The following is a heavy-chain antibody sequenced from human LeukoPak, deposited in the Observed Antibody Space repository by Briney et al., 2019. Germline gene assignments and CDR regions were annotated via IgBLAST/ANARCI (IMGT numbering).Heavy chain of an antibody. CDR1: GFTFSSYS. J-gene: IGHJ4*02. V-gene: IGHV3-21*01. CDR3: ARVSRYFLSVPGYYFDY. Sequence: GSLRLSCAASGFTFSSYSMNWVRQAPGKGLEWVSSISSSSSYIYYADSVKGRFTISRDNAKNSLYLQMNSLRAEDTAVYYCARVSRYFLSVPGYYFDYWGQGTLVTVSS. CDR2: ISSSSSYI. D-gene: IGHD3-9*01.